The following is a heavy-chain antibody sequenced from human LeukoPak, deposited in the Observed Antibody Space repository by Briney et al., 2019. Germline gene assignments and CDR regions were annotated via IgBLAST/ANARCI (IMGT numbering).Heavy chain of an antibody. V-gene: IGHV4-34*01. CDR1: GGSFSGYY. D-gene: IGHD6-19*01. CDR3: ARGGGYGSDLVIDY. J-gene: IGHJ4*02. CDR2: INHSGST. Sequence: SETLSLTCAVYGGSFSGYYWSWIRQPPGKGLEWIGEINHSGSTNYNPSLKSRVTISVDTSKNQFSLKLSSVTAADTAVYYCARGGGYGSDLVIDYWGQGTLVTVSS.